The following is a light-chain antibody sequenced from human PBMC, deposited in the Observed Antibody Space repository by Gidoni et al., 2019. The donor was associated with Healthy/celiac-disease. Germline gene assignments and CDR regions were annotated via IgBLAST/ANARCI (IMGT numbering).Light chain of an antibody. Sequence: EIVMTQSRATLSGSTGERATLSCRASQSVRSNLAWYQQKPGQAPRLLIYGASTRATGIPASFSGSGSGTEFTLTISSLQSEDFAVYYCQQYNNWPPTTFGGGTKVEIK. V-gene: IGKV3-15*01. CDR1: QSVRSN. CDR3: QQYNNWPPTT. J-gene: IGKJ4*01. CDR2: GAS.